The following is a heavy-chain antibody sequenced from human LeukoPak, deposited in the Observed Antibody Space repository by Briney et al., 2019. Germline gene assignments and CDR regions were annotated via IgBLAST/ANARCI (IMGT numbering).Heavy chain of an antibody. V-gene: IGHV4-31*03. D-gene: IGHD3-16*01. CDR1: GGSISSGGYY. CDR3: ARDREGGLAYFDY. CDR2: IYYSGST. Sequence: PSQTLSLTCTVSGGSISSGGYYWSWIRQHPGKGLEWIGYIYYSGSTYYNPSLKSRVTISVDTSKNQFSLKLSSVTAADTAVYYCARDREGGLAYFDYWGQGTLVTVSS. J-gene: IGHJ4*02.